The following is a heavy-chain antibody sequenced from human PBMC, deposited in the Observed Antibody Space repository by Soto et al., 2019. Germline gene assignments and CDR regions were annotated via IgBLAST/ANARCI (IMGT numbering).Heavy chain of an antibody. D-gene: IGHD4-4*01. Sequence: PSETLSLTCTVSGGSITSSSYYWGWIRQPPGKGLEWIGSIYYSGRAYYSPSLKSRVTISVDTSKNQFSLKLSSVTAAETAVYYCARAYDYSSNWFDPWGKGTLVTVSS. J-gene: IGHJ5*02. CDR3: ARAYDYSSNWFDP. CDR1: GGSITSSSYY. V-gene: IGHV4-39*01. CDR2: IYYSGRA.